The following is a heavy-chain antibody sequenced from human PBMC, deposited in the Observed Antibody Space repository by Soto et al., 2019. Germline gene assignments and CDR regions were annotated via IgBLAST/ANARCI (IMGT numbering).Heavy chain of an antibody. D-gene: IGHD1-26*01. CDR3: ARDGGRHSGGIDY. Sequence: QVQLVQSGAEVKKPGSSVKVSCKASGGTFSSYSINWVRQAPGQGLEWMGEIIPIFGTANYAKKFQGRVTITAGESTSTAYMELSSLRSEDTAVYYCARDGGRHSGGIDYWGQGTVVTVSS. CDR2: IIPIFGTA. CDR1: GGTFSSYS. V-gene: IGHV1-69*01. J-gene: IGHJ4*02.